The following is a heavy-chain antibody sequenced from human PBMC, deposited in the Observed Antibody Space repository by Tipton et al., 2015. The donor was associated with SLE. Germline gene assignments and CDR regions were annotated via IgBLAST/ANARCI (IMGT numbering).Heavy chain of an antibody. CDR2: INHRGST. V-gene: IGHV4-59*08. J-gene: IGHJ4*02. CDR3: ARVRRSPPYYFDY. Sequence: TLSLTCTVSGGSISTYYWSWIRQPPGKGLEWIGEINHRGSTNYSPSPKGRIAISIDTSKNRFSLKLSSVTAADTAVYYCARVRRSPPYYFDYWGQGTLVTVSS. CDR1: GGSISTYY.